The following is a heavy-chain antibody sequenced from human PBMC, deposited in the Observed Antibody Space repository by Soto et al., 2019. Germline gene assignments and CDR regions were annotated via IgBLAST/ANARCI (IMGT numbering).Heavy chain of an antibody. CDR2: ISYDGSNK. V-gene: IGHV3-30-3*01. J-gene: IGHJ5*02. Sequence: GGSLRLSCAASGFTFSSYAMHWVRQAPGKGLEWVAVISYDGSNKYYADSVKGRFTISRDNSKNTLYLQMNSLRAEDTAVYYCARWGSSSWYRWFPPWRQGTLVTASS. CDR1: GFTFSSYA. CDR3: ARWGSSSWYRWFPP. D-gene: IGHD6-13*01.